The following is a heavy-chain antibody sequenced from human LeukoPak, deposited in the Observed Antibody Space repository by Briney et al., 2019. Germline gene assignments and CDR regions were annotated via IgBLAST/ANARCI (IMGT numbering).Heavy chain of an antibody. CDR3: ASGPTRYAPHPYFDY. V-gene: IGHV1-2*02. CDR1: GYTFTAYY. J-gene: IGHJ4*02. D-gene: IGHD3-9*01. Sequence: ASVKVSCKASGYTFTAYYMHWVRQAPGQGLEWMGWINPNNGGTNYAQKFQARVTMTRDTSINTAYMELSRLRSDDTTVYYCASGPTRYAPHPYFDYWGQGTLVTVSS. CDR2: INPNNGGT.